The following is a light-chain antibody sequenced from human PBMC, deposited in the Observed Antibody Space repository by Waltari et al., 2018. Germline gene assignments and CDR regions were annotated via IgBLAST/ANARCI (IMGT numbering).Light chain of an antibody. CDR2: YKSESEK. J-gene: IGLJ3*02. CDR3: MFWPSNVWV. Sequence: QPVLTQPHSSSASPGESARLTCALPSDINVGDFNIYWYQQRPGSPPRFLLSYKSESEKAQGSGVPSRFSGSKDASANAGILLISGLQSEDEADYYCMFWPSNVWVFGGGTKLTVL. CDR1: SDINVGDFN. V-gene: IGLV5-37*01.